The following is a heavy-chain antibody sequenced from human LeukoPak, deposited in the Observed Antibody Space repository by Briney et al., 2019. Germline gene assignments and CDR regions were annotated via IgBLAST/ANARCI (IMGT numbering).Heavy chain of an antibody. Sequence: GSLRLSCAASGFTFSSYSMNWVRQPPGKGLEWIGYIYYSGSTNYNPSLRSRVTISVDTSKNQFSLKLNSVTPEDTAVYYCARDIGAYYGSGSNWFDPWGQGTLVTVSS. J-gene: IGHJ5*02. CDR1: GFTFSSYS. CDR2: IYYSGST. D-gene: IGHD3-10*01. CDR3: ARDIGAYYGSGSNWFDP. V-gene: IGHV4-59*12.